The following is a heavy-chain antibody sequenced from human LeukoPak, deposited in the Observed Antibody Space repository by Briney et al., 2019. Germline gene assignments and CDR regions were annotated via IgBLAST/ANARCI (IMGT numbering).Heavy chain of an antibody. CDR1: GVSFSGYY. CDR2: INHSGNT. Sequence: PSETLSLTCTVYGVSFSGYYWSWIRQPPGKGLEWIGEINHSGNTNYNPSLKSRVTISVDTSKNQFSLKLSSVTAADTAVYYCARGPKYTIFGVVNYGMDVWGQGTTVTVSS. CDR3: ARGPKYTIFGVVNYGMDV. V-gene: IGHV4-34*01. J-gene: IGHJ6*02. D-gene: IGHD3-3*01.